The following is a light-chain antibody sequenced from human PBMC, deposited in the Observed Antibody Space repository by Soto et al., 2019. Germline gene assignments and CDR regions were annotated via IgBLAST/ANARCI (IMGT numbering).Light chain of an antibody. Sequence: IQMTQSPLFLSASIGDRVTITCQASQDITNYLNWYQQKPGKAPKLLIYDASMLERGVPSRLSGGGSGTHFTFTISSLQPEDIATFYCQQYDSFPYSFGQGTKLEIK. CDR1: QDITNY. V-gene: IGKV1-33*01. J-gene: IGKJ2*03. CDR2: DAS. CDR3: QQYDSFPYS.